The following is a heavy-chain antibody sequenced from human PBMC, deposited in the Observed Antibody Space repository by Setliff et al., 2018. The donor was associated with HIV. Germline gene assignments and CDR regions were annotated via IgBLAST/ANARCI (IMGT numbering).Heavy chain of an antibody. J-gene: IGHJ5*02. D-gene: IGHD6-6*01. V-gene: IGHV4-34*01. CDR2: INHSGST. CDR3: ARGGRSLAAQTWFDP. Sequence: SETLSLTCAVYGGSFSNYYWSWIRQSPEKGLEWIGEINHSGSTNYNPSLKSRVTISVDTSKNQFSLKLSSVTAADTAVYYCARGGRSLAAQTWFDPWGQGTLVTVSS. CDR1: GGSFSNYY.